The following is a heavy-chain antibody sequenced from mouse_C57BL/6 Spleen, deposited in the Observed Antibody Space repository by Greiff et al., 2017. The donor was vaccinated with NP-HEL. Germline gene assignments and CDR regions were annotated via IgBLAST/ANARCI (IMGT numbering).Heavy chain of an antibody. D-gene: IGHD2-4*01. J-gene: IGHJ4*01. V-gene: IGHV5-6*01. CDR3: ARHSLTMITARGAMDY. CDR2: ISSGGSYT. CDR1: GFTFSSYG. Sequence: EVQLVESGGDLVKPGGSLKLSCAASGFTFSSYGMSWVRQTPDKRLEWVATISSGGSYTYYPDSVKGRFTISRDNAKNTLYLQMSSLKSEDTAMYYCARHSLTMITARGAMDYWGQGTSVTVSS.